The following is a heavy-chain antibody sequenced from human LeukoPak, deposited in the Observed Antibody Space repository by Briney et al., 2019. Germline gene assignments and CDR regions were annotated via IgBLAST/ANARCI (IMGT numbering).Heavy chain of an antibody. D-gene: IGHD3-16*01. V-gene: IGHV3-23*01. CDR3: AKVGWGSYLYYFDY. CDR1: GFSFSNSW. Sequence: PGGSLRLSCAASGFSFSNSWMSWVRQAPGKGLEWVSAISGSGGSTYYADSVKGRFTISRDNSKNTLYLQMNSLRAEDTAVYYCAKVGWGSYLYYFDYWGQGTLVTVSS. J-gene: IGHJ4*02. CDR2: ISGSGGST.